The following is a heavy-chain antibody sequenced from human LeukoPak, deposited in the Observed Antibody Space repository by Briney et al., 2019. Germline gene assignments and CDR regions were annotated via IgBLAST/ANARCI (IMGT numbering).Heavy chain of an antibody. D-gene: IGHD7-27*01. Sequence: GGSLRLSCEASGFTFNTYGMHWVRQPPGKGLEWVAFVTHDGTNAFYADSVKGRLTISRDNSKNTVFLQMDSLRPADTAVYYCVKDASWVARGDYFVHWGHGTLVTVSS. CDR2: VTHDGTNA. CDR1: GFTFNTYG. CDR3: VKDASWVARGDYFVH. J-gene: IGHJ4*01. V-gene: IGHV3-30*02.